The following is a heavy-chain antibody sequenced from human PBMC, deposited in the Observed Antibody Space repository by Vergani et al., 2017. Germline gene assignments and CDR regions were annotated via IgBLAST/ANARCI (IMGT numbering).Heavy chain of an antibody. D-gene: IGHD3-22*01. CDR3: AVPQKGYYDSSGYPFDY. Sequence: EVQLLESGGGLVQPGGSLRLSCAASGFTFSSYAMSWVRQAPGKGLEWVSAISGSGGSTYYADSVKGRFTISADKSKNTLYLQMNSLRAEDTAVYYCAVPQKGYYDSSGYPFDYWGQGTLVTVSS. J-gene: IGHJ4*02. V-gene: IGHV3-23*01. CDR1: GFTFSSYA. CDR2: ISGSGGST.